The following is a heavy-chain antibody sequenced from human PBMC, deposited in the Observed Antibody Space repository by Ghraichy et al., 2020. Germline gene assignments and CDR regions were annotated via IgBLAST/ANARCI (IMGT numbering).Heavy chain of an antibody. CDR3: ARGYPVTYQPFRYYYYYMDV. J-gene: IGHJ6*03. D-gene: IGHD2-2*01. Sequence: SETLSLTCAVYGGSFSGYYWSWIRQPPGKGLEWIGEINHSGSTNYNPSLKSRVTISVDTSKNQFSLKLSSVTAADTAVYYCARGYPVTYQPFRYYYYYMDVWGKGTTVTVSS. CDR2: INHSGST. V-gene: IGHV4-34*01. CDR1: GGSFSGYY.